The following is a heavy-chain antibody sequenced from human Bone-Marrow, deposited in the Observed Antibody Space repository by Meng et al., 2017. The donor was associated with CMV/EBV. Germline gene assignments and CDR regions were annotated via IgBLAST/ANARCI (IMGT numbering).Heavy chain of an antibody. D-gene: IGHD3-3*01. J-gene: IGHJ6*02. CDR1: GGSFSGYY. CDR2: INHSGST. V-gene: IGHV4-34*01. Sequence: GSLSLTCAVYGGSFSGYYWSWIRQPPGKGLEWIGEINHSGSTNYNPSLKSRVTISVDTSKNQFSLKLSSVTAADTAVYYCARGRVDGFLEWLPAYYGMDVWGQGTTVTVSS. CDR3: ARGRVDGFLEWLPAYYGMDV.